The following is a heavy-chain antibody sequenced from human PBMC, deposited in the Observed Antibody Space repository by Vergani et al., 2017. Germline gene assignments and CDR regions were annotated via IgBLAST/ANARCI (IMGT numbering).Heavy chain of an antibody. CDR3: AKDTTGWGWSDRGDKAFDY. CDR1: GFTFSSYA. CDR2: ISGSGGST. Sequence: EVQLLESGGGLVQPGGSLRLSCAASGFTFSSYAMSWVRQAPGKGLEWVSAISGSGGSTYYADSVKGRFTISRDNSKNTLYLQMNSLRAEDTAVYYCAKDTTGWGWSDRGDKAFDYWGQGTLVTVSS. D-gene: IGHD4-17*01. V-gene: IGHV3-23*01. J-gene: IGHJ4*02.